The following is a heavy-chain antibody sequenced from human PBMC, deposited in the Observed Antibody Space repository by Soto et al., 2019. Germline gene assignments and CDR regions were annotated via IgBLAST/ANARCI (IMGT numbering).Heavy chain of an antibody. CDR1: GFTFSSYA. D-gene: IGHD2-8*01. CDR2: ISGSGGST. Sequence: GGSLRLSCAASGFTFSSYAMSWVRQAPEKGLEWVSAISGSGGSTYYADSVKGRFTISRDNSKNTLYLQMNSLRAEDTAVYYCAKDMIGYCTNGICYSHDYWGQGTLVTVSS. V-gene: IGHV3-23*01. CDR3: AKDMIGYCTNGICYSHDY. J-gene: IGHJ4*02.